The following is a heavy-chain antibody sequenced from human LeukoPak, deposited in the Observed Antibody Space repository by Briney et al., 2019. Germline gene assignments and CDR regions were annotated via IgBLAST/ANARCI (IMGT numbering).Heavy chain of an antibody. J-gene: IGHJ4*02. CDR2: ISTTSTYI. V-gene: IGHV3-21*01. D-gene: IGHD1-14*01. CDR1: GFTFSNYN. Sequence: TPGGSLRLSCAASGFTFSNYNMNWVRQPPGKGLEWVSSISTTSTYIYYAGSVKGRFTISRDNAKNSLYLQMNSLRAEDTAVYYCARDASPEGFDYWGQGTLVTVSS. CDR3: ARDASPEGFDY.